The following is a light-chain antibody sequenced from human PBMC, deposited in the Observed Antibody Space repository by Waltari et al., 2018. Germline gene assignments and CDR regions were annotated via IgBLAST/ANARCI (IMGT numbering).Light chain of an antibody. Sequence: EIVLTQSPGTLSLSPGEGDTLSCRASQYVNIRYLAWYQQKPGQAPRLLIYDTSTRAAGIPDRFSGSGSGRDFTLTISRLEPEDFAVYYCQQDDTLPRVTFGGGTKVEIK. CDR2: DTS. V-gene: IGKV3-20*01. CDR1: QYVNIRY. J-gene: IGKJ4*02. CDR3: QQDDTLPRVT.